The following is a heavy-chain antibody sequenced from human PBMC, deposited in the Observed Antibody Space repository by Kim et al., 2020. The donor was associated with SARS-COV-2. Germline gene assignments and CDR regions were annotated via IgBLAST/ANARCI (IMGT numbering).Heavy chain of an antibody. D-gene: IGHD1-26*01. CDR3: ARGAKDSGSYCLGY. V-gene: IGHV3-66*01. J-gene: IGHJ4*02. Sequence: ADSVKGRFTISRDNSKNTLYLQMNSLRAEDTAIYYCARGAKDSGSYCLGYWGQGTLVTVSS.